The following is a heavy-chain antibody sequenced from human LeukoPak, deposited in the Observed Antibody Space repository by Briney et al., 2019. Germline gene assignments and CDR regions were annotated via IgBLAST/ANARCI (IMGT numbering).Heavy chain of an antibody. CDR2: ISSSSSTI. D-gene: IGHD5-18*01. CDR1: GFTFSSYS. V-gene: IGHV3-48*01. J-gene: IGHJ6*03. CDR3: ARARGYSYGVYYYYYMDV. Sequence: GGSLRLSCAASGFTFSSYSMNWVRQAPGKGLEWVSYISSSSSTIYYADSVKGRFPISRDNAKNSLYLQMNSLRAEDTAVYYCARARGYSYGVYYYYYMDVWGKGTTVTVSS.